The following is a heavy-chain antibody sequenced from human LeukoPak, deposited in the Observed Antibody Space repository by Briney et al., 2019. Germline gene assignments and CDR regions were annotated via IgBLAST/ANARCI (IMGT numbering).Heavy chain of an antibody. V-gene: IGHV1-46*01. CDR3: ARGHVSRRYYDSSDYLDWFDP. D-gene: IGHD3-22*01. J-gene: IGHJ5*02. Sequence: ASVKVSCKASGYTFTSYYMHWVRQAPGQGLEWMGIINPSGGSTNYAQKFQGRVTVTRDTSTSTVYMDLSSLRSEDTAVYYCARGHVSRRYYDSSDYLDWFDPWGQGTLVTVSS. CDR2: INPSGGST. CDR1: GYTFTSYY.